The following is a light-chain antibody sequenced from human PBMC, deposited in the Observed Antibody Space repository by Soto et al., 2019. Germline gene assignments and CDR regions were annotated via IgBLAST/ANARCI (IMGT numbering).Light chain of an antibody. J-gene: IGLJ7*01. Sequence: QSALTQPASVSGSPGQSITISCTGTSSDVGGYDFVSWYQQRPGKAPKLIIYDVSNRPSGVSNRFSGSKSGNTASLTISGLQAEDEAAYYCTSYTRSDIGVFGGGTQLTVL. CDR3: TSYTRSDIGV. CDR2: DVS. CDR1: SSDVGGYDF. V-gene: IGLV2-14*01.